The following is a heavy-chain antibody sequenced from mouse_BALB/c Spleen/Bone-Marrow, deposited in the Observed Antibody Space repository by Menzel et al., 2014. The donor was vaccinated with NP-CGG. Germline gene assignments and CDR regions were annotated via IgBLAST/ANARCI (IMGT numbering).Heavy chain of an antibody. D-gene: IGHD1-1*01. J-gene: IGHJ3*01. Sequence: VQLQQSGAELVKPGASVKLSCTASGFNIKNTYIHWVKQRPEQGLEWIGRIDPANVNTKYDPKFQGKATITADTSSNPAYLQLSSLTSEDTAVYYCATYYYGSSLFAYWGQGTLVTVSA. V-gene: IGHV14-3*02. CDR3: ATYYYGSSLFAY. CDR1: GFNIKNTY. CDR2: IDPANVNT.